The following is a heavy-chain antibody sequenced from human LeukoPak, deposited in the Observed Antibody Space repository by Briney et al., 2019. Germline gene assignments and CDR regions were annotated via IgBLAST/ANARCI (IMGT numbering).Heavy chain of an antibody. V-gene: IGHV3-64D*06. Sequence: PGGSLRLSCSASGFSFSNYAMHWVRQAPGKGLEYVSAISSNGAGTNYADSVKDRFTISRDNSKNTLYLQVSSLRPEDTAVYYCVKPISGNYYNPGYFDYWGQGTLVTVSS. CDR2: ISSNGAGT. CDR1: GFSFSNYA. J-gene: IGHJ4*02. D-gene: IGHD3-10*01. CDR3: VKPISGNYYNPGYFDY.